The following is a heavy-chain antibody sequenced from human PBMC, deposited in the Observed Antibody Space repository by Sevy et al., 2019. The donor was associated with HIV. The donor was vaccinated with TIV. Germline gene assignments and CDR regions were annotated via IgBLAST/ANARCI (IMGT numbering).Heavy chain of an antibody. J-gene: IGHJ4*02. D-gene: IGHD2-2*01. CDR2: ISGRSSYI. CDR3: ARVLRVVRIDYFDY. V-gene: IGHV3-21*01. Sequence: GGSLRLSCAASGFIFSNYSMNWVRQAPGKGLEWVSSISGRSSYIYNADSVKGRFTISRDNAKNSLYLQMNSLRVEDTAVYYCARVLRVVRIDYFDYWGQGTLVTVSS. CDR1: GFIFSNYS.